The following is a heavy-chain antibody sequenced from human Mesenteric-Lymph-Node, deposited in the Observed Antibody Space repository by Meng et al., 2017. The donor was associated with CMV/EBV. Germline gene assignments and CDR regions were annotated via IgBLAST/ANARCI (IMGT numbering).Heavy chain of an antibody. Sequence: CVTSGFTFSTYAMSWVRQAPGKGLVCVSRIHSDGSSTTYADALKGRFTISRDNAKNALYLQMNSLRAEDTAVYYCAVAGMATITGDYWGQGTLVTVSS. CDR2: IHSDGSST. CDR3: AVAGMATITGDY. V-gene: IGHV3-74*01. CDR1: GFTFSTYA. J-gene: IGHJ4*02. D-gene: IGHD5-24*01.